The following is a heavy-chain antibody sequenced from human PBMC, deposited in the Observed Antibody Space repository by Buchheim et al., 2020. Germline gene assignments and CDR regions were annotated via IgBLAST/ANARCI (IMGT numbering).Heavy chain of an antibody. Sequence: QVQLVESGGGVVQPGRSLRLSCAASGFTFSSYGMHWVRQAPGKGLEWVAVISYDGSNKYYADSVKGRFTISRDNSKNTLYLQMNSLRAEDTAVYYCAKGMPGPTYWGQGTL. V-gene: IGHV3-30*18. CDR1: GFTFSSYG. CDR3: AKGMPGPTY. D-gene: IGHD2-2*01. J-gene: IGHJ4*02. CDR2: ISYDGSNK.